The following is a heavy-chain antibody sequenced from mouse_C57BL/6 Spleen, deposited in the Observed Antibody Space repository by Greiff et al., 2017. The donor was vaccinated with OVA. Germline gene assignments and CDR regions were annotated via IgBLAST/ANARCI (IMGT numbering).Heavy chain of an antibody. CDR1: GYTFTSYW. CDR3: ARGDDYDSFDY. CDR2: IDPSDSYT. Sequence: LQPGAELVRPGTSVKLSCKASGYTFTSYWMHWVKQRPGQGLEWIGVIDPSDSYTNYNQKFKGKATLTVDTSSSTAYMQLSSLTSEDSAVYYCARGDDYDSFDYWGQGTTLTVSS. V-gene: IGHV1-59*01. D-gene: IGHD2-4*01. J-gene: IGHJ2*01.